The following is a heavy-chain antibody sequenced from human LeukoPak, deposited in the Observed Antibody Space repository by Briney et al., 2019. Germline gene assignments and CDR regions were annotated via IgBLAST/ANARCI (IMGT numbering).Heavy chain of an antibody. J-gene: IGHJ3*02. CDR3: ARVRPADAFDI. D-gene: IGHD6-6*01. Sequence: GGSLRLSCAASGFTFSSYSMNWVRQAPGKGLEWVSSISSSSSYIYYADSVKGRFTISRDNAKNSLYLQMNSLRAEDTAVYYCARVRPADAFDIWGQGTMVTVSS. CDR1: GFTFSSYS. V-gene: IGHV3-21*01. CDR2: ISSSSSYI.